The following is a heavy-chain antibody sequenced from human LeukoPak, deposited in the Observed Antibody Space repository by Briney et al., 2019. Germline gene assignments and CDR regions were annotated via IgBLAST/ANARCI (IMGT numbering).Heavy chain of an antibody. CDR2: IYNSGST. D-gene: IGHD4-17*01. CDR1: GGSISIYY. V-gene: IGHV4-59*12. J-gene: IGHJ6*02. CDR3: ARFYGAPYYGMDV. Sequence: SETLSLTCSVSGGSISIYYWSWVRQPPGKGLEWIGYIYNSGSTNYNPSLKSRVTISVDRSKNQFSLKLSSVTAADTAVYYCARFYGAPYYGMDVWGQGTTVTVSS.